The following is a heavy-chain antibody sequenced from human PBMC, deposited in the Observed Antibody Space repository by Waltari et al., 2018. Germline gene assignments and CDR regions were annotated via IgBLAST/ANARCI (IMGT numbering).Heavy chain of an antibody. CDR2: INHRGST. D-gene: IGHD3-10*01. Sequence: QVQLQQWGAGLLKPSETLSLSCAVYGGSFSSYSWSWIRQSPRTGLDWIGEINHRGSTNANPSLKSRVTISVDTSKNQVSLRLRSVTAADTAVYYCARGGWFGRGNDAFDIWGQGTTVTVSS. CDR3: ARGGWFGRGNDAFDI. CDR1: GGSFSSYS. V-gene: IGHV4-34*01. J-gene: IGHJ3*02.